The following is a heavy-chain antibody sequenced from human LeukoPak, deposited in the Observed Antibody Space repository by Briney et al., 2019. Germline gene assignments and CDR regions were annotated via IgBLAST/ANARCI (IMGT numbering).Heavy chain of an antibody. CDR3: HVETDY. CDR2: INHSGST. Sequence: SETLSLTCAVYGGSFSGYYRTWTRQPPGKGLEWIGEINHSGSTNYNPSLKSRVTISVDTSKKQFSLKLSSVTAADTAVYYCHVETDYWGQGTLVTVSS. D-gene: IGHD1-1*01. V-gene: IGHV4-34*01. J-gene: IGHJ4*02. CDR1: GGSFSGYY.